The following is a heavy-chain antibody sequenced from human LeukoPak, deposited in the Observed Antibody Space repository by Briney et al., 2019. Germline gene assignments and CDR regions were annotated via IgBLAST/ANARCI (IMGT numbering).Heavy chain of an antibody. CDR1: GGSISSTSYY. CDR2: IYYSGGT. V-gene: IGHV4-39*07. J-gene: IGHJ3*02. Sequence: SETLSLTCTVSGGSISSTSYYWGWIRQPPGKGLEWLGSIYYSGGTYYNPSLKSRVTISVDTSKNQFSLKLSSVTAADTAVYYCARDSLVVAASAFDIWGQGTMVTVSS. CDR3: ARDSLVVAASAFDI. D-gene: IGHD2-15*01.